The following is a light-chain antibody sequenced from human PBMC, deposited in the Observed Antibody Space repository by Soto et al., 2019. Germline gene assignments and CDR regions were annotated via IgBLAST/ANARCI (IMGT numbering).Light chain of an antibody. CDR2: GAS. CDR1: QSVSSN. J-gene: IGKJ4*01. V-gene: IGKV3-20*01. CDR3: QQYGSSLT. Sequence: EIVMTQSPVTLSVSPGERVTLSCRASQSVSSNLAWYQQKPGQAPRLLIYGASNRATGIPDRFSGSGSGTDFTLTISRLEPEDFAVYYCQQYGSSLTFGGGTKVDIK.